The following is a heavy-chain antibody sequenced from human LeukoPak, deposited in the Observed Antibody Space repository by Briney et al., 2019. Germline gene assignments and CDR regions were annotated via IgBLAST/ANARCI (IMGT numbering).Heavy chain of an antibody. CDR3: AKYLIRGVVGLGFDY. CDR1: GFTFSDYY. D-gene: IGHD3-10*01. Sequence: GGSLRLSCAASGFTFSDYYMSWIRQAPGKGLEWVSYISSSGSTIYYADSVKGRFTISRDNSKNTLYLQMNSLRVDDTAVYYCAKYLIRGVVGLGFDYWGQGNLVTVSS. J-gene: IGHJ4*02. V-gene: IGHV3-11*01. CDR2: ISSSGSTI.